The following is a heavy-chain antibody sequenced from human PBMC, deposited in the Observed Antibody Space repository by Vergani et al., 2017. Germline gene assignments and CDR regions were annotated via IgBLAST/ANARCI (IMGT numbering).Heavy chain of an antibody. V-gene: IGHV3-23*01. J-gene: IGHJ5*02. CDR1: GFTFSSYA. Sequence: EVQLLESGGGLVQPGGSLRLSCAASGFTFSSYAMSWVRQAPGKGLEWVSAISGSGGSTYYADSVKGRFTISRDNSKNTLYLQMNSLRAEDTAVYYCAKDLGAAAASLGGDWFDPWGQGTLVTVSS. CDR2: ISGSGGST. D-gene: IGHD6-13*01. CDR3: AKDLGAAAASLGGDWFDP.